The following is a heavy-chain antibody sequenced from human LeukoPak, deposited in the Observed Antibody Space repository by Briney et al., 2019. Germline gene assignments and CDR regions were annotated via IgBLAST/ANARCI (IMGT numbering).Heavy chain of an antibody. CDR3: AKDENWNPRSLSSHFDY. J-gene: IGHJ4*02. Sequence: GGSLRLSCAASGFTVSSNYMSWVRQAPGKGLEWVSVIYSGGSTYYADSVKGRFTISRDNSKNTLYLQMNSLRAEDTAVYYCAKDENWNPRSLSSHFDYWGQGTLVTVSS. D-gene: IGHD1-1*01. CDR2: IYSGGST. V-gene: IGHV3-53*01. CDR1: GFTVSSNY.